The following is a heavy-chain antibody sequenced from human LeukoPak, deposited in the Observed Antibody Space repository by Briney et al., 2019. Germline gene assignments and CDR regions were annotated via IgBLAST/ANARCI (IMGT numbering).Heavy chain of an antibody. V-gene: IGHV3-33*01. CDR3: ARTAYYYDSSGYDDAFDI. J-gene: IGHJ3*02. CDR2: IWYDGSKQ. Sequence: GGSLRLSCTASGFIFSNYGFHWVRQAPGKGLEWVAVIWYDGSKQYYADSVKGRFTISRDSSKNTLYLQVNSLRAEDTAVYYCARTAYYYDSSGYDDAFDIWGQGTMVTVSS. CDR1: GFIFSNYG. D-gene: IGHD3-22*01.